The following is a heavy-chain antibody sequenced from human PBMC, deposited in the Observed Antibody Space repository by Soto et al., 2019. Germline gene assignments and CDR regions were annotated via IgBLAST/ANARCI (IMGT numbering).Heavy chain of an antibody. Sequence: SETLSLTCTVSGGSVSSGSYFWSWIRQPPGKGLEWIGYMYYSGSTNYNPSLKSRVSVSVDTSKNQFSLKLSSVTAADTAVYYCARQAQFFDYWGQGTLVTVSS. J-gene: IGHJ4*02. CDR2: MYYSGST. V-gene: IGHV4-61*01. CDR1: GGSVSSGSYF. CDR3: ARQAQFFDY.